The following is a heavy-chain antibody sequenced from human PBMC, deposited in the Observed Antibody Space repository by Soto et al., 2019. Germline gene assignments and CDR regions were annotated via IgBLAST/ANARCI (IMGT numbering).Heavy chain of an antibody. CDR2: INPGNGDT. CDR1: GYTFTTYT. V-gene: IGHV1-3*01. D-gene: IGHD1-26*01. CDR3: ARKQPGFQIGWAWALDI. Sequence: QVQLVQSGAEVKKPGASVKVSCRASGYTFTTYTLLWVRQAPGQRLEWMAWINPGNGDTKYSQNFQVRVTATRATSPSTAYMEMSSLRSEDTATYYCARKQPGFQIGWAWALDIWGQGTMVTVSS. J-gene: IGHJ3*02.